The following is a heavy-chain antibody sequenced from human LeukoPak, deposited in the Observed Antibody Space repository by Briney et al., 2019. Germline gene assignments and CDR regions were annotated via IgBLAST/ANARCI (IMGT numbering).Heavy chain of an antibody. CDR1: GGSISSSYYY. CDR3: ARHLIAVAGTGSVFDI. CDR2: IYYSGST. Sequence: SVTLSLTCTVSGGSISSSYYYWGWIRQPPGKGLEWIGSIYYSGSTYYNPSLRSRVTISVDTSKNQFSLKLSSVTAADTAVYYCARHLIAVAGTGSVFDIWGQGTTVTVSS. D-gene: IGHD6-19*01. J-gene: IGHJ3*02. V-gene: IGHV4-39*01.